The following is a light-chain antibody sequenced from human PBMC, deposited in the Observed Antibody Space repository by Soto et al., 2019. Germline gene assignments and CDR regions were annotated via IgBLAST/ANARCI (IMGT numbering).Light chain of an antibody. Sequence: EIVMTQSPATLSVSPGERATLSCRASQSVSSNLAWYQQKPGQAPRVLIYRSSTMPTGAPARFSGSCSGTEFTITINSLQYEDAAVYYCQQYNNCPLYTFGQGTKLEIK. V-gene: IGKV3-15*01. CDR3: QQYNNCPLYT. CDR1: QSVSSN. J-gene: IGKJ2*01. CDR2: RSS.